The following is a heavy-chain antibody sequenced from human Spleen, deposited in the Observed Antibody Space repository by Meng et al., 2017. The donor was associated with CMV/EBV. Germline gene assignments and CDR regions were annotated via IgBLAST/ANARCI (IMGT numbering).Heavy chain of an antibody. CDR2: ISSSSSYI. J-gene: IGHJ6*02. CDR3: ARDGYSGYDWLQINYYYYGMDV. CDR1: EFTFSDYS. V-gene: IGHV3-21*01. Sequence: GESLKISCAASEFTFSDYSMNWVRQAPGKGLEWVSSISSSSSYIYYSDSVKGRFTTSRDNAKNSLYRQMNSLRAEDTAVYFCARDGYSGYDWLQINYYYYGMDVWGQGTTVTVSS. D-gene: IGHD5-12*01.